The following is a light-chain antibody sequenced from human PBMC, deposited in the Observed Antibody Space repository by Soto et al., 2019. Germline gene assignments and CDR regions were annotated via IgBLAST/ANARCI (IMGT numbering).Light chain of an antibody. CDR1: SSDVGGYNS. Sequence: QSALTQPASVSGSPGQSITISCTGTSSDVGGYNSVSWYQHHPGKAPKLMIYDVSNRPSGVSNRFSGSKSGNTASLTISGLQAEDEADYYCSSYTSSSTPVFGGGTKSPS. J-gene: IGLJ3*02. CDR2: DVS. V-gene: IGLV2-14*03. CDR3: SSYTSSSTPV.